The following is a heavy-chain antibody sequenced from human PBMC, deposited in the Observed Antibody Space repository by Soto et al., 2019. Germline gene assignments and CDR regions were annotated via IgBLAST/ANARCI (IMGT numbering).Heavy chain of an antibody. V-gene: IGHV4-30-2*01. D-gene: IGHD5-12*01. CDR1: GGSISSGGYS. CDR2: IYHCGST. J-gene: IGHJ4*02. CDR3: AAGGGLPRYY. Sequence: QLQLQESGSGLVKPSQTLSLTCAVSGGSISSGGYSWSWIRQPPGKGLEWIGYIYHCGSTYYNPSLXSCVXRXRDRSKNQFSLKLSSVTAADTAVYSCAAGGGLPRYYWGQGTLVTVSS.